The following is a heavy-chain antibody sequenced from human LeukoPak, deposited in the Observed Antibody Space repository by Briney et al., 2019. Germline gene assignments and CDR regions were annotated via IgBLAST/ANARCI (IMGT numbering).Heavy chain of an antibody. J-gene: IGHJ6*03. CDR3: TTEKVVLLWFGELSPKGMDV. V-gene: IGHV3-15*01. CDR1: GFTFSSAW. Sequence: PGGSLRLSCAASGFTFSSAWMSWVRQAPGKGLEWVGRIKSKTDGGTTDYAAPVKGRFTISRDDSKNTLYLQMNSLKTEDTAVYYCTTEKVVLLWFGELSPKGMDVWGKGTTVTVSS. D-gene: IGHD3-10*01. CDR2: IKSKTDGGTT.